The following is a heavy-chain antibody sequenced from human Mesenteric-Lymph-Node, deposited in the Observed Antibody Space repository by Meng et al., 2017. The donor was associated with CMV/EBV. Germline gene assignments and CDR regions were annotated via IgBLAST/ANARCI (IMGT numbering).Heavy chain of an antibody. CDR1: GFTFSSYS. CDR3: ARAGGTIFGVATSYYGMDV. V-gene: IGHV3-21*01. J-gene: IGHJ6*02. Sequence: ETLSLTCAASGFTFSSYSMNWVRQAPGKGLEWVSSISSSSSYIYYADSVKGRFTISRDNAKNSLYLQMNSLRAEDTAVYYCARAGGTIFGVATSYYGMDVWGQGTTVTVSS. CDR2: ISSSSSYI. D-gene: IGHD3-3*01.